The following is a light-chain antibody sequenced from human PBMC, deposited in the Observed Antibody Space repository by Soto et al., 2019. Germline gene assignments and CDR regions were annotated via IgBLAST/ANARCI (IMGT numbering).Light chain of an antibody. CDR3: QQYNSGPS. V-gene: IGKV1-27*01. CDR1: QGIRNY. J-gene: IGKJ4*01. Sequence: DIQMTQSPSSLSASVGDRVTISCRASQGIRNYVAWYQQRPGKVPKLLIYAASTLQSGDPSRFSGSGSGTDFTLTISSLQPEDVATYYCQQYNSGPSFGGGTKVEIK. CDR2: AAS.